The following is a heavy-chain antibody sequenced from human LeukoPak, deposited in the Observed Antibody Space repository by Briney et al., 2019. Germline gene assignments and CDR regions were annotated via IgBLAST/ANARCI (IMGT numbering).Heavy chain of an antibody. CDR1: GFTFSSCG. CDR2: ISYDGSNK. Sequence: GGSLRLSCAASGFTFSSCGMHWVRQTPGKGLHWVAGISYDGSNKYYADSVKGRFTISRDNSKNTLYLQMSSLRDEDTAIYYCAKDRHPYTSGRYYFDYWGQGTLVTVSS. V-gene: IGHV3-30*18. D-gene: IGHD6-19*01. CDR3: AKDRHPYTSGRYYFDY. J-gene: IGHJ4*02.